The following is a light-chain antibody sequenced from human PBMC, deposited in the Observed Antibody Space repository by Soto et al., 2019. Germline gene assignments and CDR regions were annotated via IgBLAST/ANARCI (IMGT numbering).Light chain of an antibody. V-gene: IGLV1-47*01. Sequence: QSALTQPPSASATPGQRVTISCSGSSSNIGNNFAYWYQQVPGTAPKLLISRNNERPSGVPDRFSGSKSGTSASLAISGLRSEDEAGYYCAAWDDSLSGPVFGGGTKLTVL. J-gene: IGLJ2*01. CDR2: RNN. CDR3: AAWDDSLSGPV. CDR1: SSNIGNNF.